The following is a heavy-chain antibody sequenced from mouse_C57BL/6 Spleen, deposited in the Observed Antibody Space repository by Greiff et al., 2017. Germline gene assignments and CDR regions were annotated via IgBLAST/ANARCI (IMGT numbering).Heavy chain of an antibody. CDR2: IHPNSGST. D-gene: IGHD1-1*01. Sequence: QVQLKQPGAELVKPGASVKLSCKASGYTFTSYWMHWVKQRPGQGLEWIGMIHPNSGSTNYNEKFKSKATLTVDKSSSTAYMQLSSLTSEDSAVYYCARSRVTTVVAYYYAMDYWGQGTSVTVSS. V-gene: IGHV1-64*01. J-gene: IGHJ4*01. CDR1: GYTFTSYW. CDR3: ARSRVTTVVAYYYAMDY.